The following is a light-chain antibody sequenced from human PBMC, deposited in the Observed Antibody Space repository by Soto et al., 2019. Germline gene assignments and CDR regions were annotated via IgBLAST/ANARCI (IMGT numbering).Light chain of an antibody. J-gene: IGKJ3*01. CDR3: QQYDNWPLT. CDR2: GAS. CDR1: QSVGSN. Sequence: EIVMTQSPATLSVSPGERATLSCRASQSVGSNLAWYQQKPGQAPRLLIYGASTRPTGIPARFSGSESGTEFTLTITSLQSENFAVYYCQQYDNWPLTFGTGTKVDFK. V-gene: IGKV3-15*01.